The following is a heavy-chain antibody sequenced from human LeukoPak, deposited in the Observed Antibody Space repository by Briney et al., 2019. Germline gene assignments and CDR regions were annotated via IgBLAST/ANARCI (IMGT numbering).Heavy chain of an antibody. J-gene: IGHJ5*02. V-gene: IGHV4-61*02. CDR2: IYTRGSV. D-gene: IGHD2/OR15-2a*01. CDR3: ARTTWPTNRFDP. CDR1: GGSISSGSYY. Sequence: PSQTLSLTCTVSGGSISSGSYYWSWIRQPAGKGLEWIGRIYTRGSVDYNPSHKSRVTVSLDTSKNQFSLKLSSVTAADTAVYYCARTTWPTNRFDPWGQGTLVTVSS.